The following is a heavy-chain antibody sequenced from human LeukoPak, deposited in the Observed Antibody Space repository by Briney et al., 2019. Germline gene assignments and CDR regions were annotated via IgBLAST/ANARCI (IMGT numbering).Heavy chain of an antibody. D-gene: IGHD4-17*01. CDR3: AGRGYGDYGGSFDY. CDR2: IYYSGST. V-gene: IGHV4-59*01. CDR1: GGSISSYY. J-gene: IGHJ4*02. Sequence: PSETLSLTCTVSGGSISSYYWSWIRQPPGKGLEWIGYIYYSGSTNYNPSPKSRVTISVDTSKNQFSLKLSSVTAADTAVYYCAGRGYGDYGGSFDYWGQGTLVTVSS.